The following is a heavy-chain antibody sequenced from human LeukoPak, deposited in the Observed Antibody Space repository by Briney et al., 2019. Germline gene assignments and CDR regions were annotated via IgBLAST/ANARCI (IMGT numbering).Heavy chain of an antibody. CDR3: ARYSSSWYSPFDY. CDR2: IRYDGSNE. CDR1: GFTFSSYW. Sequence: PGGSLRLSCVSSGFTFSSYWMHWVRQAPGKGLDWVAFIRYDGSNEYYADSVKGRFTISRDNSKNTLYLQMNSLRAEDTAVYYCARYSSSWYSPFDYWGQGTLVTVSS. J-gene: IGHJ4*02. D-gene: IGHD6-13*01. V-gene: IGHV3-30*02.